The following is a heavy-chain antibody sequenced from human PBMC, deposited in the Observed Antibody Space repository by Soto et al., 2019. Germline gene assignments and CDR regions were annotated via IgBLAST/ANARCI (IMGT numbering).Heavy chain of an antibody. V-gene: IGHV3-30*18. CDR1: GFRDGFPFSDYD. D-gene: IGHD1-26*01. CDR3: AKNYFRGSKRLLDS. Sequence: QVQLVESGGGVVQPGRSLRLSCAASGFRDGFPFSDYDMHWVRQAPGKGLEWVALISFDGSTKNYVDSVEGRFTISRDNSRDTLFLQMDSLRPEDTAVYSCAKNYFRGSKRLLDSWGQGTLVTVS. CDR2: ISFDGSTK. J-gene: IGHJ4*02.